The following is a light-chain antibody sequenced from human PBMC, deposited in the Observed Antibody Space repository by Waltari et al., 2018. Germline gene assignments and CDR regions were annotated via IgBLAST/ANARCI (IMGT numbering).Light chain of an antibody. CDR3: QVWDSSSEEMV. CDR2: DDS. Sequence: SFVLTQPPSVSVAPGQTARITCGEDNIGSKTVHWYQKRQGQAPVLVVYDDSDRPSGIPERFSGANSGNTATLTISRAEAGDEADYYCQVWDSSSEEMVFGGGTKLTVL. J-gene: IGLJ3*02. CDR1: NIGSKT. V-gene: IGLV3-21*02.